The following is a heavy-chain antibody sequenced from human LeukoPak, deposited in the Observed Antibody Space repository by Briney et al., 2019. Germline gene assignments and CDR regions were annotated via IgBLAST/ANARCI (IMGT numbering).Heavy chain of an antibody. Sequence: GESLKISCKGSGYSFTSYWIGWVRQMPGKGLEWMGIIYPGDSDNRYSPSFQGQVTISADKSISTAYLQWSSLKASDTAMYYCASPRAPYCGGDCYYAFDIWGQGTMVTVSS. J-gene: IGHJ3*02. V-gene: IGHV5-51*01. CDR1: GYSFTSYW. CDR3: ASPRAPYCGGDCYYAFDI. D-gene: IGHD2-21*01. CDR2: IYPGDSDN.